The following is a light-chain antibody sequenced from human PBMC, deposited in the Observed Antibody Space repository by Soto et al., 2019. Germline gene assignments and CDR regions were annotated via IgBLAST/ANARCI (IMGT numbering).Light chain of an antibody. Sequence: QSPLTQPASVSGSPGQSITISYTGTSSDVGGNNYVSWFQQHPGKAPKLMIYDVSNRPSGVSNRFSGSKSGNTASLTISGLQAEDEADYYCSSYTSSTTEVFGTGTKVTVL. CDR1: SSDVGGNNY. J-gene: IGLJ1*01. CDR3: SSYTSSTTEV. CDR2: DVS. V-gene: IGLV2-14*03.